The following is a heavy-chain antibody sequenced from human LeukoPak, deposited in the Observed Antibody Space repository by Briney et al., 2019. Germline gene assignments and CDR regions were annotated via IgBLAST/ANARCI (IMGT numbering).Heavy chain of an antibody. CDR2: INPNSGNT. V-gene: IGHV1-8*02. CDR3: TRTPRNCGIDF. D-gene: IGHD1-20*01. J-gene: IGHJ4*02. CDR1: GYTFTGYY. Sequence: VASVKVSCKASGYTFTGYYMHWVRQAPGQGLEWMGRINPNSGNTGYAQKFQGRVTMTRDTSISTAYMELSSLRSEDTAVYYCTRTPRNCGIDFWGQGTLVTVSS.